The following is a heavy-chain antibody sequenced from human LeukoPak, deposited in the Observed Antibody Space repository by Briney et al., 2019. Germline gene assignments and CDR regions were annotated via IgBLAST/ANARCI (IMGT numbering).Heavy chain of an antibody. V-gene: IGHV1-69*05. J-gene: IGHJ4*02. CDR1: GGTFSSYA. D-gene: IGHD6-13*01. CDR2: IIPIFGTA. Sequence: SVKVSCKASGGTFSSYAISRVRQAPGQGLEWMGGIIPIFGTANYAQKFQGRVTITTDESTSTAYMELRSLTSDDTAVYFCARDRIAAAVLDHWGQGALVTVSS. CDR3: ARDRIAAAVLDH.